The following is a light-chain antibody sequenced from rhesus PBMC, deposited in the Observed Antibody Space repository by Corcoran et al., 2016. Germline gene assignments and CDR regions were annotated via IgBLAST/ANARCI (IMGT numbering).Light chain of an antibody. CDR2: YAV. J-gene: IGKJ4*01. CDR3: QQHDSYPPT. V-gene: IGKV1S14*01. CDR1: QGSSNY. Sequence: DIQMTQSPSSLPASVGDTVTITCRASQGSSNYCAWYQQKPGKAPNPLFYYAVHLESGVPTRVSGNGSGTDFTLNISSQQTEDFAIYYCQQHDSYPPTFGGGTKVGIK.